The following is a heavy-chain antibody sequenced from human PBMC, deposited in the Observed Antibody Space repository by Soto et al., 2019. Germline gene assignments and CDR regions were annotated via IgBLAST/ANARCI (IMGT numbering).Heavy chain of an antibody. CDR1: GYTFTSYA. Sequence: ASVKVSCKASGYTFTSYAMHWVRQAPGQRLEWMGWINAGNGNTKYSQKFQGRVTITRDTSASTAYMELSSLRSEDTAVYYCARGDVVPIRFLEWLPTSDHYYYGMDVWGQGTTVTVSS. V-gene: IGHV1-3*01. CDR2: INAGNGNT. D-gene: IGHD3-3*01. CDR3: ARGDVVPIRFLEWLPTSDHYYYGMDV. J-gene: IGHJ6*02.